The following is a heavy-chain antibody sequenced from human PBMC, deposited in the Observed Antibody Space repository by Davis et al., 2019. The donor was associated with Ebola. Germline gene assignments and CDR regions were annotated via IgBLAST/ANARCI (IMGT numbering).Heavy chain of an antibody. CDR1: GFTFGDYA. Sequence: GESLKISCTASGFTFGDYAMSWVRQAPGKGLEWVGFIRSKAYGWTTEYAASVKGRFTISRDDSKSIAYLQMNSLKTEDTAVYYCTRVYGKGGYWGQGALVTVSS. CDR2: IRSKAYGWTT. J-gene: IGHJ4*02. CDR3: TRVYGKGGY. D-gene: IGHD4-17*01. V-gene: IGHV3-49*04.